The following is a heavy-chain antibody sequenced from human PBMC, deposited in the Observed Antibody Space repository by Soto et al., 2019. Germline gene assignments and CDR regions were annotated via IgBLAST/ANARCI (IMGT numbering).Heavy chain of an antibody. CDR2: INNDGSST. CDR1: GFTFSTYW. J-gene: IGHJ4*02. D-gene: IGHD3-22*01. Sequence: GGSLRLSCEASGFTFSTYWMHWVRQAPGKGLVWVSHINNDGSSTTYADSVKGRFTISRDNAKSTVYLQMNSLGAEDTATYHCTLHKFDSSGYVSDYWGQGTLVTVSS. CDR3: TLHKFDSSGYVSDY. V-gene: IGHV3-74*01.